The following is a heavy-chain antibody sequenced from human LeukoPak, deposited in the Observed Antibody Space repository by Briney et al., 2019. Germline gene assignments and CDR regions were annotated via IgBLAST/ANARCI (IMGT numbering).Heavy chain of an antibody. V-gene: IGHV4-34*01. CDR3: ARRKRRAMIVVVNRIFDY. Sequence: PSETLSLTCAVYGGSFSGYYWSWIRQPPGKGLEWIGEINHSGSTNYNPSLKSRVTISVDTSKNQCSLKLSSVTAADTAVYYCARRKRRAMIVVVNRIFDYWGQGTLVTVSS. CDR2: INHSGST. D-gene: IGHD3-22*01. CDR1: GGSFSGYY. J-gene: IGHJ4*02.